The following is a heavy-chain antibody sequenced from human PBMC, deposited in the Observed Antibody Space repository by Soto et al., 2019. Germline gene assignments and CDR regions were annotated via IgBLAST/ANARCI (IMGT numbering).Heavy chain of an antibody. Sequence: SETLSLTCAVYCGSFSGYYWSWIRQPPGKGLEWIGEINHSGSTNYNPSLKSRVTISVDTSKNQFSLKLSSVTAADTAVYYCASSDDYVWGSYRYTDPDAFDIWGQGTMVTVSS. CDR3: ASSDDYVWGSYRYTDPDAFDI. CDR1: CGSFSGYY. J-gene: IGHJ3*02. CDR2: INHSGST. D-gene: IGHD3-16*02. V-gene: IGHV4-34*01.